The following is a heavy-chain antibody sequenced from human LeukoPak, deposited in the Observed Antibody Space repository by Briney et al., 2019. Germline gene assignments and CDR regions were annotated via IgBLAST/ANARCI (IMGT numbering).Heavy chain of an antibody. D-gene: IGHD2-2*01. J-gene: IGHJ4*02. V-gene: IGHV3-33*01. Sequence: GGSLRLSCAASGFTFSNYAMYWVCQAPGKGLEWVASIWYDGSNKYYTDSVKGRFTISRDNSKNTLYLQMNSLRAEDTAVYYCARDRAEKYAFDYWGQGTLVTVSS. CDR3: ARDRAEKYAFDY. CDR2: IWYDGSNK. CDR1: GFTFSNYA.